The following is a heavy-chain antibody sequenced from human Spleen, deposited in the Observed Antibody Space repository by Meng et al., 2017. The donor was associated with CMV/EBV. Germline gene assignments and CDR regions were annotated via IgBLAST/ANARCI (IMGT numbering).Heavy chain of an antibody. Sequence: GESLKISCAASGFTVSSNYMRWVRQASGKGLEWVSVIYSCDSTYYAGSVKGRFTISRDNSKNTLSLRMDSLRRDDTAVYYCAKEWKEYQQLVIDYWGQGTMVTVSS. J-gene: IGHJ4*03. CDR1: GFTVSSNY. CDR3: AKEWKEYQQLVIDY. V-gene: IGHV3-66*03. CDR2: IYSCDST. D-gene: IGHD6-13*01.